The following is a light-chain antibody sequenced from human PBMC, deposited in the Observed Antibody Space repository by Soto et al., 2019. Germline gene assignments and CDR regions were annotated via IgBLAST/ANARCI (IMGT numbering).Light chain of an antibody. V-gene: IGKV2-28*01. CDR2: LGS. CDR3: MQGPQSLI. CDR1: QSLLHNNGYNY. J-gene: IGKJ5*01. Sequence: EIVVTQSPLSLPVTPGEPASVSCRSSQSLLHNNGYNYLDWYLQKPGQSPQLLIYLGSNRAPGVPDRFSGNGSGTEFTLKISRVQAEDVGFYYCMQGPQSLIFGQGTRLEIK.